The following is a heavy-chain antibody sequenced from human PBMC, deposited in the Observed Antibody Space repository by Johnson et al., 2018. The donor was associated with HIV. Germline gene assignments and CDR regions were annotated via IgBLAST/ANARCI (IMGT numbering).Heavy chain of an antibody. CDR1: GFTFDDYA. V-gene: IGHV3-30-3*01. J-gene: IGHJ3*02. D-gene: IGHD5-18*01. Sequence: QEKLVESGGGLVQPGRSLRLSCAASGFTFDDYAIHWVRQAPGKGLEWVAVISYDGSNKYYADSVKGRFTVSRDNSKNTLYLQINSLRPEDTAVYYCARLPSGYSRDDLDIWGQGTMVTVSS. CDR3: ARLPSGYSRDDLDI. CDR2: ISYDGSNK.